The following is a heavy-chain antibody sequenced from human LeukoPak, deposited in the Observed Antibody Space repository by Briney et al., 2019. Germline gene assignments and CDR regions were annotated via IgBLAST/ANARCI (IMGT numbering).Heavy chain of an antibody. CDR1: GGTFSSYT. CDR2: IIPILGIA. CDR3: ASLEYSSSQGDY. D-gene: IGHD6-6*01. V-gene: IGHV1-69*02. Sequence: GASVKVSCKASGGTFSSYTISWVRQAPGQVLEWMGRIIPILGIANYAQKFQGRVTITADKSTSTAYMELSSLRSEDTAVYYCASLEYSSSQGDYWGQGTLVTVSS. J-gene: IGHJ4*02.